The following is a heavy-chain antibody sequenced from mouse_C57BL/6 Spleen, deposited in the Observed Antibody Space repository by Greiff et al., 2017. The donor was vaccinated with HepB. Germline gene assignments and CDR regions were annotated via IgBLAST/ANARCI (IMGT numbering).Heavy chain of an antibody. CDR2: IRSKSNNYAT. V-gene: IGHV10-1*01. J-gene: IGHJ4*01. D-gene: IGHD1-1*01. Sequence: EVNVVESGGGLVQPKGSLKLSCAASGFSFNTYAMNWVRQAPGKGLEWVARIRSKSNNYATYYADSVKDRFTSSRDDSESMLYLQMNNLKTEDTAMYYCVRHEDYGSSYDAMDYWGQGTSVTVSS. CDR3: VRHEDYGSSYDAMDY. CDR1: GFSFNTYA.